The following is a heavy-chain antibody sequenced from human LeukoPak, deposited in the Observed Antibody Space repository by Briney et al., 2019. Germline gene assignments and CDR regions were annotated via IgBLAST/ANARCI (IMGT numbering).Heavy chain of an antibody. D-gene: IGHD2-2*01. CDR1: GYTFTGYY. CDR2: INPNSGGT. Sequence: ASVKVSCKASGYTFTGYYINWVRQAPGQGLEWMGWINPNSGGTNYPQKFQGRVTMTSDTSISTAYMELTSLRSDDSAVYYCARKSVVRSTSEFDFWGQGTLVTVSS. J-gene: IGHJ4*02. CDR3: ARKSVVRSTSEFDF. V-gene: IGHV1-2*02.